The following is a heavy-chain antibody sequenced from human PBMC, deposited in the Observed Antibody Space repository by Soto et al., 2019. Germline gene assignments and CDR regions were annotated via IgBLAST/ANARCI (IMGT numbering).Heavy chain of an antibody. D-gene: IGHD2-2*01. CDR1: GYTFTSYG. CDR2: ISAYNGNT. J-gene: IGHJ5*02. CDR3: ARGYCSSTSCYAGWFDP. Sequence: GASVKVSCKASGYTFTSYGISWVRQAPGQGLEWMGWISAYNGNTHYAQKLQGRFTMTTDTSTSTAYMELRSLRSEDTAVYYCARGYCSSTSCYAGWFDPWGQGTLVTVSS. V-gene: IGHV1-18*01.